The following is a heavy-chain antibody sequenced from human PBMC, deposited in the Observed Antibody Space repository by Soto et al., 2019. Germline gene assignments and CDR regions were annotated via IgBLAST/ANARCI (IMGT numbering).Heavy chain of an antibody. CDR2: IIPIFGTA. CDR3: ARDCSSTSCYQSPYYCGMDV. V-gene: IGHV1-69*13. J-gene: IGHJ6*02. CDR1: GGTFSSYA. D-gene: IGHD2-2*01. Sequence: SVKVSCKASGGTFSSYAISWVRQAPGQGLEWMGGIIPIFGTANYAQKFQGRVTITADESTSTAYMELSSLRSEDTAVYYCARDCSSTSCYQSPYYCGMDVWGQGTTVTVYS.